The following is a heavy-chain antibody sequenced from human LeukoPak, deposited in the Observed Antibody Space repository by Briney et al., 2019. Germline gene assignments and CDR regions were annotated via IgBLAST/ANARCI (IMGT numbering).Heavy chain of an antibody. CDR2: LHKSGST. J-gene: IGHJ4*02. CDR3: AREEYFQDSNGYSYYFHS. V-gene: IGHV4-4*07. Sequence: SGTLSLTLPVSLGSIVWDYWSEIGQSASKELEGMGGLHKSGSTNYNPSFRSRVTMSVDTSKNQFSLNVTSVTAADTAVYYCAREEYFQDSNGYSYYFHSWGQGSLVTVSS. D-gene: IGHD3-22*01. CDR1: LGSIVWDY.